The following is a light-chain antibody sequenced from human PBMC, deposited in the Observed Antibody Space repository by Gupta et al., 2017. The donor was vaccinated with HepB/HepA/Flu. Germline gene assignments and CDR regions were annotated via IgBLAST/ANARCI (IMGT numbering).Light chain of an antibody. CDR2: STS. V-gene: IGKV1-39*01. CDR3: QQSYGTPT. J-gene: IGKJ5*01. Sequence: DIQMTQSPSSLSAFVGDRVTFSCRASQSINSHLNWYQQKPGKAPKLLIYSTSSLQSDVPSRFSGSGSGTDFTLTITSLRPEDFATYYCQQSYGTPTFGQGTRLEIK. CDR1: QSINSH.